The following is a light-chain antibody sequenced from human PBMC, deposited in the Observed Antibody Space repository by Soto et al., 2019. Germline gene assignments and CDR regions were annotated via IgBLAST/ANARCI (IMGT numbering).Light chain of an antibody. V-gene: IGKV1-5*03. Sequence: DIQMTQSPSTLSASVGDRVTITCRASKSISSWLAWYQQKPGKAPKLLIYKASTLESGVPSRFSGSGSGTEFTLTIISLQPDDFANYYCQQYNSVSLLTFGGGTKVEIK. CDR3: QQYNSVSLLT. CDR2: KAS. J-gene: IGKJ4*01. CDR1: KSISSW.